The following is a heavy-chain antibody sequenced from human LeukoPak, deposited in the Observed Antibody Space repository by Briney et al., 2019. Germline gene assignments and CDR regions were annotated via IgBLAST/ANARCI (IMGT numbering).Heavy chain of an antibody. CDR1: GFTVSSDY. J-gene: IGHJ4*02. D-gene: IGHD1-26*01. Sequence: GGSLRLSCAASGFTVSSDYMSWVRQAPGKGLEWVSTIYSGGSTYYSDYVKGRCTISRDISKNTLYLQMNSLRTEDTAVYYCARALSGSYFSSFIYWGQGTLVTVSS. CDR2: IYSGGST. CDR3: ARALSGSYFSSFIY. V-gene: IGHV3-66*01.